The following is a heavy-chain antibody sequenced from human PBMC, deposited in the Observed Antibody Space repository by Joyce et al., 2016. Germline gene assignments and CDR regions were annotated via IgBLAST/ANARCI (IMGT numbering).Heavy chain of an antibody. CDR3: AKILTATYSSGWFLDY. D-gene: IGHD6-25*01. J-gene: IGHJ4*02. CDR2: ISYDGIYK. V-gene: IGHV3-30*18. CDR1: GLTRSNYC. Sequence: QVQLVESGGGVVQPGRSLRLSCAASGLTRSNYCVHWVRQAPGKGLEVVAVISYDGIYKYYADSVKGRFTISRDNSKNTVFQEMNSLRTEDTAVYYCAKILTATYSSGWFLDYWGQGTLVTVSS.